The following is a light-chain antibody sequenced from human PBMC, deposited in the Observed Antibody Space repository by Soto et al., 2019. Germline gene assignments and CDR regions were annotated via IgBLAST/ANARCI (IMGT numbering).Light chain of an antibody. CDR3: QQYHSLIT. CDR2: DAS. Sequence: DIQMTQKPSSLSASVGDRVTITCRASQSISSDLNWYQQKPGKAPKLLISDASRLETGVPSRFSGRGSGTDFTFTISSLQPEDIATYYCQQYHSLITFGRGTRLEIK. CDR1: QSISSD. V-gene: IGKV1-33*01. J-gene: IGKJ5*01.